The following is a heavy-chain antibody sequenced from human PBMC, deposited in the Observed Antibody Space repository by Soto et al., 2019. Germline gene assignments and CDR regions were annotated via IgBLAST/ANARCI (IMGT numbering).Heavy chain of an antibody. CDR2: ISSDGSKT. D-gene: IGHD6-13*01. Sequence: QVHLVDCGGGVVQAGRSLRLSCAASGFSFSAYSMHWVRQAPGKGLEWVAVISSDGSKTYYAGSLKGRFTVSRDNSKNILYLQMNSLRAEDTAVYYCARAGQQVAGFDYWGQGTEVTVSS. CDR1: GFSFSAYS. V-gene: IGHV3-30-3*01. J-gene: IGHJ4*02. CDR3: ARAGQQVAGFDY.